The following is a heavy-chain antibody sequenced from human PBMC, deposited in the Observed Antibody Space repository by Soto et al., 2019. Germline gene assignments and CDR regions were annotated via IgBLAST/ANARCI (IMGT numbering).Heavy chain of an antibody. J-gene: IGHJ5*02. CDR2: ISGPGGST. D-gene: IGHD6-19*01. CDR3: ARDDRIAVAGIDT. Sequence: EVQLLEAGGGLVQPGGSLRLSCEASGFIFSNYAMTWVRQAAGKGREWVSSISGPGGSTYYADSVQGRFTISRDNYKNTLCLQMHSLRADDTALYFCARDDRIAVAGIDTWGKGILVTVTS. CDR1: GFIFSNYA. V-gene: IGHV3-23*01.